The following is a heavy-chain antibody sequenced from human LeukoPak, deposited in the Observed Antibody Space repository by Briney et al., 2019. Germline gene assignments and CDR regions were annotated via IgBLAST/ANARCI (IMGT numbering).Heavy chain of an antibody. V-gene: IGHV1-8*01. Sequence: GASVKVSCKASGYTFTSYDINWVRQATGQGLEWMGWMNPNSGNTGYAQKFQGRVTMTRNTSISTAYVELSSLRSEDTAVYYCARGLRYCSSTSCSMANYYYYGMDVWGQGTTVTVSS. CDR3: ARGLRYCSSTSCSMANYYYYGMDV. CDR2: MNPNSGNT. D-gene: IGHD2-2*01. CDR1: GYTFTSYD. J-gene: IGHJ6*02.